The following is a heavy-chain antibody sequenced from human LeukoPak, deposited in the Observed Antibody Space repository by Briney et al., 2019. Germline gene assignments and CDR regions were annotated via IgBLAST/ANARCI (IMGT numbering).Heavy chain of an antibody. D-gene: IGHD2-15*01. CDR2: ITPNTGGT. CDR3: VRKSATRRTSEFDY. Sequence: ASVKVSCKASGYTFSDYYIHCVRQSPGQALEWMGWITPNTGGTKYAQRFQGRFTMNRDTSISTAYMDLSSLGSDDTAIFYCVRKSATRRTSEFDYWGQGTPVTVSS. V-gene: IGHV1-2*02. CDR1: GYTFSDYY. J-gene: IGHJ4*02.